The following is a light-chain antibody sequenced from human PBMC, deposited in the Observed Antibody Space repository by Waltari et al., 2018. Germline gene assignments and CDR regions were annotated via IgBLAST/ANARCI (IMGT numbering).Light chain of an antibody. CDR3: QKYDSLPAT. J-gene: IGKJ1*01. Sequence: EVVWTHSPGTLSFSPGEGATLPCRASESVSKFLAWYQQKPGQAPRLLIYHASNRASGIPDRFSGSGFGTDFSLTISRLEPEDFAVYYCQKYDSLPATFGQGTKVEIK. CDR2: HAS. V-gene: IGKV3-20*01. CDR1: ESVSKF.